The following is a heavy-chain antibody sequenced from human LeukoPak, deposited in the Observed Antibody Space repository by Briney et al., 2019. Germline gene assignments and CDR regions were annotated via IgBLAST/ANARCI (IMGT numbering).Heavy chain of an antibody. Sequence: GASVKVSCKASGYTFTGYYMHWVRQAPGQGLEWMGWINPNSGGTNYAQKFQGRVTMTRDTSISTAYMELSRLRSDDTAVYYCARVWVTTVTPSFDYWGQGTLVTVSS. CDR1: GYTFTGYY. J-gene: IGHJ4*02. V-gene: IGHV1-2*02. CDR2: INPNSGGT. CDR3: ARVWVTTVTPSFDY. D-gene: IGHD4-17*01.